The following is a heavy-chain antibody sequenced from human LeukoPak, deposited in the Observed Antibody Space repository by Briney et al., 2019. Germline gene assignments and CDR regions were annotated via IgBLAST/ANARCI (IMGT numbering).Heavy chain of an antibody. CDR1: GFTFSTYG. CDR2: ISYNGSDK. V-gene: IGHV3-30*18. Sequence: GGSLRLSCAASGFTFSTYGMRWGRQAPGKGGEWVSLISYNGSDKYYADSVKGGVTISRDNSKNTLYLQMNSLRAEGTSAYFCEKDSEYGSGWHSFVWGEGTLVTVSS. D-gene: IGHD6-19*01. J-gene: IGHJ4*02. CDR3: EKDSEYGSGWHSFV.